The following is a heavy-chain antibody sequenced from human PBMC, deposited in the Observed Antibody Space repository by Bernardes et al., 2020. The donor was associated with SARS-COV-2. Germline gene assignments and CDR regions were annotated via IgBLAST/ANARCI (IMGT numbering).Heavy chain of an antibody. CDR3: AKDFSLDTAMVLDY. V-gene: IGHV3-9*01. CDR1: GFTFDDYA. Sequence: SLRLSCVASGFTFDDYAMHWVRQAPGKGLEWVSGISWNSGSIGYADSVKGRFTISRDNAKNSLYLQMNSLRAEDTALYYCAKDFSLDTAMVLDYWGQGTLVTVSS. D-gene: IGHD5-18*01. J-gene: IGHJ4*02. CDR2: ISWNSGSI.